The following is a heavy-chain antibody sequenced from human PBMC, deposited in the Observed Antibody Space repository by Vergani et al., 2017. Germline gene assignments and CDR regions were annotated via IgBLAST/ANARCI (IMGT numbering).Heavy chain of an antibody. J-gene: IGHJ2*01. V-gene: IGHV4-39*01. CDR3: ARGSGHWYFDV. Sequence: QLQLQESGPGLVKPSETLSLTCTVSGGSINSNNYYWGWIRQPPGKGLEWIGSIYYSGSTYYNPSLKSRVTISVDMAKNQLSLKLSSVTAADTAVYYCARGSGHWYFDVWGRGTLVTVSS. CDR1: GGSINSNNYY. D-gene: IGHD2-15*01. CDR2: IYYSGST.